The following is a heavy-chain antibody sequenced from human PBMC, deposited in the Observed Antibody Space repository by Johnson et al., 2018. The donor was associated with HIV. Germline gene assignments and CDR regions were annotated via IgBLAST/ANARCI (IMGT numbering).Heavy chain of an antibody. D-gene: IGHD5-24*01. Sequence: EVQLVESGGGLVQPGGSLRLSCAASGFTFSSYWMSWVRQAPGKGLEWVANIKQDGSEKYYVDSVKGRFTISRDNAKNSLYLQMNSLRAEDTAVYYCPRDHSLTRWLFLASFLWAHGPLRWDMWG. CDR1: GFTFSSYW. J-gene: IGHJ6*02. CDR3: PRDHSLTRWLFLASFLWAHGPLRWDM. CDR2: IKQDGSEK. V-gene: IGHV3-7*03.